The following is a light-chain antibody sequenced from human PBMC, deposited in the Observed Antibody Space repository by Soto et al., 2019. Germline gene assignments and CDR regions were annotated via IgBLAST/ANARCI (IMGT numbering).Light chain of an antibody. V-gene: IGLV2-11*01. CDR2: GVS. J-gene: IGLJ1*01. CDR1: NSDVGGYNY. Sequence: QSALTQPRSVSGSPGQAVTFSCTGTNSDVGGYNYVSWYQQHPDKAPKLMIYGVSKRPSGVPDRFSGSKSGNTASLTISGLQAEDEADYFCSSFAGSYTHVFGTGTKLTVL. CDR3: SSFAGSYTHV.